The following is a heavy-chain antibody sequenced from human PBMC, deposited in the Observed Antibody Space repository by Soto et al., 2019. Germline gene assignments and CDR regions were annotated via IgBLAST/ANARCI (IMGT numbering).Heavy chain of an antibody. Sequence: QVQLVESGGGVVQPGRSLRLSCAASGFTFSSFGMHWVRQAPGKGLEWVAVIWYDGSKEYYADSVKGRFTISRDDSKSTLYLQMHSLRAEDMAVYYCARGYGGNSAAFDIWGQGTMVTVPS. J-gene: IGHJ3*02. CDR3: ARGYGGNSAAFDI. V-gene: IGHV3-33*01. CDR2: IWYDGSKE. CDR1: GFTFSSFG. D-gene: IGHD4-17*01.